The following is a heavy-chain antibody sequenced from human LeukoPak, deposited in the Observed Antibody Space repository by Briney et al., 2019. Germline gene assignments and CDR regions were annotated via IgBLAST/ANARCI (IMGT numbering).Heavy chain of an antibody. CDR2: INHSGST. J-gene: IGHJ4*02. D-gene: IGHD3-22*01. Sequence: SETLSLTCAVYGGSFSGYYWSWIRQPPGKGLEWIGEINHSGSTNYNPSLKSRVTISVDTSKNQFSLKLSSVTAADTAVYYCARELYYYDSSGYSPIDYWGQGTLVTVSS. CDR1: GGSFSGYY. V-gene: IGHV4-34*01. CDR3: ARELYYYDSSGYSPIDY.